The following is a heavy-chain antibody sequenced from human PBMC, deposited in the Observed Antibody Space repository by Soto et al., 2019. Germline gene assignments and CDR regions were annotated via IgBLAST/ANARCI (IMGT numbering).Heavy chain of an antibody. Sequence: QVQLVQSGAEVKKPGASVKVSCKASGYTFTSYDINWVRQATGQGLEWMGWMNPNSGNTGYAQKFQCIVNMTRNTSISTAYMEMSSLRSEDTAVYYCARGINWNYSNWFDPWGQGTLVTVSS. J-gene: IGHJ5*02. CDR3: ARGINWNYSNWFDP. V-gene: IGHV1-8*01. D-gene: IGHD1-7*01. CDR1: GYTFTSYD. CDR2: MNPNSGNT.